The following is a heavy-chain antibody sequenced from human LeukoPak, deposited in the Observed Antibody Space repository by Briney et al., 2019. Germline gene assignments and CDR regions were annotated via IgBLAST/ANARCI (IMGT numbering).Heavy chain of an antibody. CDR1: GFTFSSYW. D-gene: IGHD2-2*01. J-gene: IGHJ6*02. CDR3: ARILLGYCSSTSCYYYYGMDV. Sequence: GSLRLSCAASGFTFSSYWMHWVRQAPGKGLVWVSRISSDGSSTSYADSVKGRFTISRDNAKNTLYLQMNSLRAEDTAVYYCARILLGYCSSTSCYYYYGMDVWGQGTTVTVS. CDR2: ISSDGSST. V-gene: IGHV3-74*01.